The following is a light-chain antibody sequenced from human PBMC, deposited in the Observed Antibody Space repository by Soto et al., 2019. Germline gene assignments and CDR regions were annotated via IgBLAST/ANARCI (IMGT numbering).Light chain of an antibody. J-gene: IGKJ4*01. Sequence: DIQMTQSPSSLSASVGDRVTITGRASQVIRSDLGWHQQKPGKAPKRLIYAASSLQTGVPSRFSGSGSGTEFTLTISSLQPEDFATYFCLQQNSYPRLTFDGGTKVEIK. V-gene: IGKV1-17*01. CDR2: AAS. CDR1: QVIRSD. CDR3: LQQNSYPRLT.